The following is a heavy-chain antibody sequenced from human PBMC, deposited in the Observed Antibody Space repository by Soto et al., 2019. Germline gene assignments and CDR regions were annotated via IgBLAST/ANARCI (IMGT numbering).Heavy chain of an antibody. CDR1: GFTFSDYY. J-gene: IGHJ5*02. Sequence: GGSLRLSCAASGFTFSDYYMSWIRQAPGKGLEWVSYISSSSSYTNYADSVKGRFTISGDNAKNSLYLQMNSLRAEDTAVYYCARVGHSSSWYGWFDPWGQGTLVTVSS. CDR2: ISSSSSYT. V-gene: IGHV3-11*06. CDR3: ARVGHSSSWYGWFDP. D-gene: IGHD6-13*01.